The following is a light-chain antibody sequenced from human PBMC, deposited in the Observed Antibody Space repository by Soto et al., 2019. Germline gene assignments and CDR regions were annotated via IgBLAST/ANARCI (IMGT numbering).Light chain of an antibody. J-gene: IGKJ5*01. CDR1: QSIGKH. Sequence: DIQMTQSPSSLSASVGDRVTITCRASQSIGKHLNWYQQKPGKAPKFLIYYVSNLQSGVPSRFSGSGSGTDFTLTIDSLQPEDFATYYCQQGHTSSITFGQGTRLEIK. CDR3: QQGHTSSIT. V-gene: IGKV1-39*01. CDR2: YVS.